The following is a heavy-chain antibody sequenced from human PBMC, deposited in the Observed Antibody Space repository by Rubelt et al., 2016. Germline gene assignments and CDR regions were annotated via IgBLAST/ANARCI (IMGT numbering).Heavy chain of an antibody. CDR1: GYTFTGYY. Sequence: QVQLVQSAAEVKEPGASVKVSCKASGYTFTGYYIHWMRQAPGQGLEWMGRIDPNSGVTNYAQKFQGRVTMTRETSTSTAYMELSRLGSDDTAVYYCARGDGYTFGYWGQGTLVTVSS. J-gene: IGHJ4*02. D-gene: IGHD5-24*01. CDR3: ARGDGYTFGY. CDR2: IDPNSGVT. V-gene: IGHV1-2*06.